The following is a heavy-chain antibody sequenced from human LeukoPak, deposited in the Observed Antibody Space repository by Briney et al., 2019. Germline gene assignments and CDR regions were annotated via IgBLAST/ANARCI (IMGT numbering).Heavy chain of an antibody. CDR1: GYTFTTYD. J-gene: IGHJ4*02. CDR2: QVPQSGNT. V-gene: IGHV1-8*01. Sequence: ASVKISCKASGYTFTTYDINWVRQAAGQGPVWMGWQVPQSGNTVYAQEFQGRVTMTRDTSISTFYMELSSLTSDDTAVHFCARGNGPYFDYWGQGTPVTVSP. CDR3: ARGNGPYFDY.